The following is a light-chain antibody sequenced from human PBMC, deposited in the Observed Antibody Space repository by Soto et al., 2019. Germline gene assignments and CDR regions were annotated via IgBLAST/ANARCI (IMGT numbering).Light chain of an antibody. J-gene: IGKJ4*01. CDR1: QSVLNTSNNKNY. Sequence: DIVMTQFPESLTVSLGERATINCKSSQSVLNTSNNKNYLGWYQQKQGQRPKLLIYWASSRDSEVPDRFSGSGSGTDFTLTISSLQPKDVAFYSCQQYFSLPLTFGGGTRVEI. CDR3: QQYFSLPLT. CDR2: WAS. V-gene: IGKV4-1*01.